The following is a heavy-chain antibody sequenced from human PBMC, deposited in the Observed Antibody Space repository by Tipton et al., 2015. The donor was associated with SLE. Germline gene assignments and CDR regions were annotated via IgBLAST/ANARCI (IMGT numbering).Heavy chain of an antibody. J-gene: IGHJ4*02. V-gene: IGHV4-59*01. Sequence: LRLSCTVSGGSISGYYWSWIRQPPGKGLEWIGHIYYSGSTKYNPSLKSRVSISVDTSKNQVSLKLSSVTVADTAVYFCARGGDILTGYPNLDYWGQGILVTVSS. D-gene: IGHD3-9*01. CDR2: IYYSGST. CDR1: GGSISGYY. CDR3: ARGGDILTGYPNLDY.